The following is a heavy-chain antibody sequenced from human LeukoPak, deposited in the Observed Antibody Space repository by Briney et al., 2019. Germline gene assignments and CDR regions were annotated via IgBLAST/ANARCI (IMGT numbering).Heavy chain of an antibody. D-gene: IGHD1-26*01. V-gene: IGHV3-30*02. CDR1: GFTFSSYG. CDR3: AKDRVVGATRSTDY. Sequence: GGSLRLSCAASGFTFSSYGMHWVRQAPGKGLEWVAFIRYDGSNKYYADSVKGRFTISRDNSKNTLYLQMNSLRAEDTAVYYCAKDRVVGATRSTDYWGQGTLVTVSS. J-gene: IGHJ4*02. CDR2: IRYDGSNK.